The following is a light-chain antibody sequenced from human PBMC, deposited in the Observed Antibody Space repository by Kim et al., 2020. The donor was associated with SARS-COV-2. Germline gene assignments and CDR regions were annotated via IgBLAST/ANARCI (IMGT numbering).Light chain of an antibody. J-gene: IGKJ5*01. V-gene: IGKV1-33*01. CDR1: QDINNY. Sequence: SASAGDSVTISCQASQDINNYLSWYQQKSGKGPTLLISDASTLETGVPSRFSGSGSGTEFTLTISSLQPEDIATYFCQQYDNLISFGQGTRLEIK. CDR2: DAS. CDR3: QQYDNLIS.